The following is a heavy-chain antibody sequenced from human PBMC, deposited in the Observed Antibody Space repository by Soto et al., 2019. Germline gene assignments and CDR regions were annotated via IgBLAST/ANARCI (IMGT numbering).Heavy chain of an antibody. Sequence: QVQLVQSGAEVKKPGASVKVSCKASGYTFTSYDINWVRQATGKGLEWMGWMNPNSANTDYAQKYQGRVTMTRNTSISTAYMELSSLRSEDTAVYYCARDQANYGMDVWGQGTTVTVSS. V-gene: IGHV1-8*01. J-gene: IGHJ6*02. CDR1: GYTFTSYD. CDR3: ARDQANYGMDV. CDR2: MNPNSANT.